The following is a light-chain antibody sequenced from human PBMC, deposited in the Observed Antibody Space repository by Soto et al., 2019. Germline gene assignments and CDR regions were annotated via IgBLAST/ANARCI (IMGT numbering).Light chain of an antibody. J-gene: IGKJ5*01. CDR2: ATS. Sequence: IQMTQSPSSLSASVGDTVTITCKASQDISMNLNWYQQKPGKAPKLLIYATSSLQTGVPSRFSGSGSATHFTFTISSLQPEDVATYYCEQYDNLLPITFGQGTRLAIK. V-gene: IGKV1-33*01. CDR1: QDISMN. CDR3: EQYDNLLPIT.